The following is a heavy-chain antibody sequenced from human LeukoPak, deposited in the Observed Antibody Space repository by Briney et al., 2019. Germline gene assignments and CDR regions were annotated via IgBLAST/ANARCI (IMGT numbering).Heavy chain of an antibody. D-gene: IGHD3-22*01. CDR3: ASFVETRYYYDSSGFDY. V-gene: IGHV4-39*01. Sequence: SETLSLTCTVSGVSISSSSYYWGWIRPPPGKGLEWIGSIYYSGSNYANPSLNSRVTISVDTSKNQFSLKLSSVTAADAAVYYCASFVETRYYYDSSGFDYWGQGTLVTVSS. CDR1: GVSISSSSYY. CDR2: IYYSGSN. J-gene: IGHJ4*02.